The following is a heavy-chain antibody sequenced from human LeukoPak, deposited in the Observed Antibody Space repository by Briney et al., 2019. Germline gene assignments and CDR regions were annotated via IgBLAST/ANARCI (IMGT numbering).Heavy chain of an antibody. J-gene: IGHJ4*02. CDR3: TTDPKYYYGSGSYYG. CDR1: GFTFSNAW. V-gene: IGHV3-15*01. D-gene: IGHD3-10*01. Sequence: PGGSLSLSCAASGFTFSNAWMSWVRQAPGHGLEWVGRIKSKTDGGTTDYAAPVKGRFTISRDDSKNTLYLQMNSLKTEDTAVYYCTTDPKYYYGSGSYYGWGQGTLVTVSS. CDR2: IKSKTDGGTT.